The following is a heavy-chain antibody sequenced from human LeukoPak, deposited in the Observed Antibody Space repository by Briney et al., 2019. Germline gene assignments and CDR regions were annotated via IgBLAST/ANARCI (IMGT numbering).Heavy chain of an antibody. J-gene: IGHJ6*03. CDR2: IYTSGST. CDR1: GGSISSYY. D-gene: IGHD3-3*01. V-gene: IGHV4-4*07. CDR3: ARWSAVTPYYYYYYMDV. Sequence: SETLSLTCTVSGGSISSYYWSWIRQPAGRELEWIGRIYTSGSTNYNPSLKSRVTMSVDTSKNQFSLKLSSVTAADTAVYYCARWSAVTPYYYYYYMDVWGKGTTVTVSS.